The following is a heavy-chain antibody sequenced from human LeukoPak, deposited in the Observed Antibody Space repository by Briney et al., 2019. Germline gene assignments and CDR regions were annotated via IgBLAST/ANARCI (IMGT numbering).Heavy chain of an antibody. Sequence: GGSLRLSCAASGFTFSSYGMHWVRQAPGKGLEWVAVIWYDGGNKYYADSVKGRFTISRDNSKKTLYLQMNSLRAEDTAVYYCAKVGPRLQYYFDYWGQGTLVTVSS. CDR3: AKVGPRLQYYFDY. J-gene: IGHJ4*02. CDR2: IWYDGGNK. V-gene: IGHV3-33*06. D-gene: IGHD1-14*01. CDR1: GFTFSSYG.